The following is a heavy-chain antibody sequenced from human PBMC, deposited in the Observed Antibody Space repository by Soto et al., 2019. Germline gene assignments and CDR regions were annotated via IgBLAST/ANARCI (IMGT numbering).Heavy chain of an antibody. CDR3: ARDQGRTGVYWYFDL. V-gene: IGHV3-33*08. CDR1: GFTFSSYG. J-gene: IGHJ2*01. D-gene: IGHD3-9*01. CDR2: IWYDGSNK. Sequence: GGSLRLSCAASGFTFSSYGMHWVRQAPGKGLEWVAVIWYDGSNKYYADSVKGRFTISRDNSKNTLYLQMNSLRAEDTAVYYCARDQGRTGVYWYFDLWGRGTLVTVSS.